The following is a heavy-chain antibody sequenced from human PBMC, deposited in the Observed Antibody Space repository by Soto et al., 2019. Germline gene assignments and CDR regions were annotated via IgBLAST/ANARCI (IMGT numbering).Heavy chain of an antibody. Sequence: GGSLRLSCAASGFTFSSYWMSWVRQAPGKGLEWVANIRQDGGEKFYVDSVKGRFTISRDNAKNSLYLQVNSLRAEDTAVYYCARGVRIVATISEYGYWFDPWGQGTLVTVSS. CDR3: ARGVRIVATISEYGYWFDP. CDR1: GFTFSSYW. J-gene: IGHJ5*02. CDR2: IRQDGGEK. V-gene: IGHV3-7*01. D-gene: IGHD5-12*01.